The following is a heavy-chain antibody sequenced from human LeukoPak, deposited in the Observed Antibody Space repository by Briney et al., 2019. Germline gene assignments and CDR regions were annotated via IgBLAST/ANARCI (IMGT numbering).Heavy chain of an antibody. J-gene: IGHJ4*02. Sequence: GASVTVSFKASRATFNSYAISWVRQAPGQGLEWMGGIIPFFGAANYAQKFQDRITISADASTGTAYMNLSSLRCEDTALYYCARLRDAYHPFDLWGQGSLVTVSS. CDR2: IIPFFGAA. CDR3: ARLRDAYHPFDL. CDR1: RATFNSYA. D-gene: IGHD5-24*01. V-gene: IGHV1-69*13.